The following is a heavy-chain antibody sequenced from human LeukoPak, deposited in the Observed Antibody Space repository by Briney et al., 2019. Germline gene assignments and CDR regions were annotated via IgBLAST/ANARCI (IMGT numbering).Heavy chain of an antibody. J-gene: IGHJ4*02. V-gene: IGHV1-69*13. CDR1: GGTFSSYA. CDR2: IIPIFGTA. Sequence: SVKVSCKASGGTFSSYAISWVRQAPGQGLEWMGGIIPIFGTANYAQKFQGRVTITADESTSTAYMELSSLRSEDTAVYYCATSNYVAAALGYFDYWGQGTLVTVSS. CDR3: ATSNYVAAALGYFDY. D-gene: IGHD6-13*01.